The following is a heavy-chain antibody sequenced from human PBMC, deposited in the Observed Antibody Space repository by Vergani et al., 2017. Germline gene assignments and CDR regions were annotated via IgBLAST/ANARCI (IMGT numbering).Heavy chain of an antibody. V-gene: IGHV4-39*01. CDR2: SYYSWSN. CDR1: GGSISSSSYY. CDR3: ASFPGCGEFRNDY. J-gene: IGHJ4*02. D-gene: IGHD3-10*01. Sequence: QLQLQESGPGLVKPSETLSLTCTVSGGSISSSSYYWGWIRQPPGKGLEWIGSSYYSWSNYYNPSLKSRVTISVDTSKNQFSLKLSLVTAADTAVYYCASFPGCGEFRNDYWGQGTLVTVSS.